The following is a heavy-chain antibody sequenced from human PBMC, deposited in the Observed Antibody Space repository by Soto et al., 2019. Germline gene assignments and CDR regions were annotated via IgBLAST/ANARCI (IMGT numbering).Heavy chain of an antibody. V-gene: IGHV1-18*01. CDR3: ARDRGPSSGYYPYWFDP. J-gene: IGHJ5*02. CDR1: GYTFTNYG. Sequence: ASVKVSCKASGYTFTNYGFSWVRQAPGQGLEWMGWISGYNGNTKYAEKFQGRVTMTTDTSTSTAHMGLRSLRSEDTAVYYCARDRGPSSGYYPYWFDPWGQGTLVTVSS. CDR2: ISGYNGNT. D-gene: IGHD3-22*01.